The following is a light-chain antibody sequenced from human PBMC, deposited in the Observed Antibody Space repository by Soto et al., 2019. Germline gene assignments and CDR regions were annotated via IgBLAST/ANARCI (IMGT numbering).Light chain of an antibody. CDR2: GAS. Sequence: EIVMTQSPVTLSVSPGERATLSCRASQSVNTNYLAWYQQKPGQAPRLLIYGASTRATGIPDRFSGSGSGTDFTLTIGRLEPEDFAVYYCQQYQTSPVTFGGGTKVDIK. CDR3: QQYQTSPVT. V-gene: IGKV3-20*01. CDR1: QSVNTNY. J-gene: IGKJ4*01.